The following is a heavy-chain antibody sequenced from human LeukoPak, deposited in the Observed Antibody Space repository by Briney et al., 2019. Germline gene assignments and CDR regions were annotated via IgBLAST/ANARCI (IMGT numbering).Heavy chain of an antibody. CDR2: IYYSGST. J-gene: IGHJ6*02. D-gene: IGHD6-13*01. CDR1: GGSISSYY. V-gene: IGHV4-59*01. CDR3: ARGRIATAGTGPYYYGMDV. Sequence: SETLSLTCTVSGGSISSYYWSWIRQPPGKGLEWIGYIYYSGSTNYNPSLKSRVTISVDTSKNQFSLKLSSVTAADTAVYYCARGRIATAGTGPYYYGMDVWGQGTTVTVSS.